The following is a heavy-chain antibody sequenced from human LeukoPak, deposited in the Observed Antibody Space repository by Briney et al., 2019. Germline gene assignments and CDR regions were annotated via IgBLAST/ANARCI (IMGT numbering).Heavy chain of an antibody. D-gene: IGHD3-22*01. CDR2: IRSKANSYAT. J-gene: IGHJ4*02. CDR3: TRRYYHDSSGNYYGDC. CDR1: GFTFSDSA. V-gene: IGHV3-73*01. Sequence: AGGSLRLSCAASGFTFSDSAMHWVRQASGKGLEWVGRIRSKANSYATTYDASVKGRFTISRDDSKNTAFLQMNSLKTEDTAVYYCTRRYYHDSSGNYYGDCWGQGTRVTVSS.